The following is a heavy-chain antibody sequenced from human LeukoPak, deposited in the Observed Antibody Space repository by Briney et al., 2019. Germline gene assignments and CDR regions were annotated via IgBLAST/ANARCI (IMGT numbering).Heavy chain of an antibody. CDR2: IKRDGSEK. CDR1: GFTFTDYW. J-gene: IGHJ3*01. V-gene: IGHV3-7*01. D-gene: IGHD3-16*01. CDR3: ARPAYTAAYDL. Sequence: GWSLRLSCAASGFTFTDYWMSWVRQAPGKGLEWVANIKRDGSEKYYVDSVKGRFTISRDNAKNSLYLQMNSLRAEDTAVYYCARPAYTAAYDLWGQGTMVTVSS.